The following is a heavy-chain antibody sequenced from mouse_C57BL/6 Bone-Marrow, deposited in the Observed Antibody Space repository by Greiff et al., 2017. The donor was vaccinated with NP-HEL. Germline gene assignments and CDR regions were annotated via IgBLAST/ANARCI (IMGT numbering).Heavy chain of an antibody. Sequence: EVMLVESGGGLVKPGGSLKLSCAASGFTFSDYGMHWVRQAPEKGLEWVAYISSGSSTIYYADTVKGRFNISRDNANNNLFLQMTSLRSEDTAMYYCATPITTVVAKGFAYWGQGTLVTVSA. V-gene: IGHV5-17*01. CDR3: ATPITTVVAKGFAY. CDR1: GFTFSDYG. J-gene: IGHJ3*01. D-gene: IGHD1-1*01. CDR2: ISSGSSTI.